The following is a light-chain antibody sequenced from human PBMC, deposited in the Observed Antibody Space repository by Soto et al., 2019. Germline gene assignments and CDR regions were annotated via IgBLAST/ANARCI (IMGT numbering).Light chain of an antibody. CDR2: DVS. CDR1: SSEVGGYDY. J-gene: IGLJ1*01. CDR3: SSYPCSGTLV. Sequence: QSVLTQPASVSGSPGQSITISCTGTSSEVGGYDYVSWYQQPPGKAPKLMIYDVSNWPSGVSNRFSGSKFGNTASLTISGLQAEEEADYYFSSYPCSGTLVFGTGTRSPS. V-gene: IGLV2-14*01.